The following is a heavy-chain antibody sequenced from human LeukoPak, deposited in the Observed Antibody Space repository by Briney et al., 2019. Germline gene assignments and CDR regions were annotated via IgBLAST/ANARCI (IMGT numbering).Heavy chain of an antibody. CDR2: ISGSGETT. Sequence: GGSLRLSCAASGFTFSSYALSWVRQAPGKGLEWVSTISGSGETTYYADSVKGRLIISRDNFKSTLYLQINTLGVEDTAVYYCAKGWFGKVGDYWGQGTLVTVSS. J-gene: IGHJ4*02. D-gene: IGHD3-10*01. CDR3: AKGWFGKVGDY. CDR1: GFTFSSYA. V-gene: IGHV3-23*01.